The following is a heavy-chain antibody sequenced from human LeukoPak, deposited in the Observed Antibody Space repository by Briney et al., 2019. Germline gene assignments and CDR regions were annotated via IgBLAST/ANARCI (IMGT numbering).Heavy chain of an antibody. CDR3: ARDYGDYGGDYFDY. CDR1: GFTFSSYS. J-gene: IGHJ4*02. D-gene: IGHD4-17*01. CDR2: ISSSSSTI. V-gene: IGHV3-48*01. Sequence: GGSLRLSCAASGFTFSSYSMNWVRQAPGKGLEWVSYISSSSSTIYYADSVKGRFTISRDNAKNSLYLQMNSLRAEDTAVYYCARDYGDYGGDYFDYWDQGTLVTVSS.